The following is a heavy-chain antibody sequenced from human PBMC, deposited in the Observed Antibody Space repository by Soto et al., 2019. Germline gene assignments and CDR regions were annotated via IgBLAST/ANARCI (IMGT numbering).Heavy chain of an antibody. Sequence: GGSLRLSCAASGFTFSSYAMSWVRQAPGKGLEWVSAISGSGGSTYYADSVKGRFTISRDNSKNTLYLQMNSLRAEDTAVYYCAKDLFRVVAANYFDYWGQGTLVTVSS. CDR2: ISGSGGST. V-gene: IGHV3-23*01. J-gene: IGHJ4*02. CDR3: AKDLFRVVAANYFDY. D-gene: IGHD2-15*01. CDR1: GFTFSSYA.